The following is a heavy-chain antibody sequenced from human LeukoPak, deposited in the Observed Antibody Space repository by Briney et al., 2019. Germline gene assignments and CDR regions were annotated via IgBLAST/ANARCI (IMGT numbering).Heavy chain of an antibody. V-gene: IGHV3-30*04. D-gene: IGHD3-16*01. CDR2: IANDESYN. Sequence: GRSLKLSCVGSGFTFSDYTMHWVRQAPGKGLEWVAVIANDESYNYYADSVKGRFTLTRDNSKNTLSLQMNSLRVEDTAVYYCARDTGPWGMTYDMDVWGQGTTVTVSS. CDR1: GFTFSDYT. J-gene: IGHJ6*01. CDR3: ARDTGPWGMTYDMDV.